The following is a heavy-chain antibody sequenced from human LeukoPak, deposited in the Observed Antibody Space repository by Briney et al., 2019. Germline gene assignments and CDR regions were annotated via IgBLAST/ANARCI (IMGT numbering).Heavy chain of an antibody. J-gene: IGHJ4*02. CDR2: INHSGST. CDR1: GGSISSYY. V-gene: IGHV4-34*01. CDR3: ARGGQQLAYYFDY. D-gene: IGHD6-13*01. Sequence: SETLSLTCTVSGGSISSYYWSWIRQPPGKGLEWIGEINHSGSTNYNPSLKSRVTISVDTSKNQFSLKLSSVTAADTAVYYCARGGQQLAYYFDYWGRGTLVTVSS.